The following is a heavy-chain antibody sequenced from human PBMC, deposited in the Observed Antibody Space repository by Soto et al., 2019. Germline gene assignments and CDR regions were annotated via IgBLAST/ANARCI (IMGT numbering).Heavy chain of an antibody. D-gene: IGHD3-3*01. J-gene: IGHJ5*02. V-gene: IGHV1-3*01. CDR2: INAGNGNT. CDR1: GYTFTSYA. Sequence: QVQLVQSGAEVKKPGASVKVSCKASGYTFTSYAMHWVRQAPGQRLEWMGWINAGNGNTKYSQKFQGRVTITRDTSASTAYMELSSLRSEDTAVYYCARGGYYDFWSGSPENWFDPWGQGTLVTVSS. CDR3: ARGGYYDFWSGSPENWFDP.